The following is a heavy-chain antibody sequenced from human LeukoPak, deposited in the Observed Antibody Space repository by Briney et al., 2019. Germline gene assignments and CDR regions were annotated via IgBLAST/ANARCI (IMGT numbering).Heavy chain of an antibody. D-gene: IGHD1-14*01. Sequence: ASVKVSCKASGYTFTGYYMHWGRQAPGQGLEWMGWISAYNGYTNYAQKLQGRVTMTTDTSTSTAYMELRSLRSDDTAVYYCARGARNFDYWGQGTLVTVSS. CDR2: ISAYNGYT. J-gene: IGHJ4*02. V-gene: IGHV1-18*04. CDR3: ARGARNFDY. CDR1: GYTFTGYY.